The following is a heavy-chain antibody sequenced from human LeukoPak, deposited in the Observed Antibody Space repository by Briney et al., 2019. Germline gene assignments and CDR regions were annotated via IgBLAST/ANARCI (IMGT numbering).Heavy chain of an antibody. D-gene: IGHD1-20*01. Sequence: PGGSLRLSCAASGFTFSGYWMTWVRQAPGKGLEWVANLNPDGSAKYYVDSVKGRFTISRDNAKNSLYLQMNSLGAEDTAVYYCATLIIATTDYFDYWGQGTLVTVSS. CDR2: LNPDGSAK. CDR1: GFTFSGYW. V-gene: IGHV3-7*01. J-gene: IGHJ4*02. CDR3: ATLIIATTDYFDY.